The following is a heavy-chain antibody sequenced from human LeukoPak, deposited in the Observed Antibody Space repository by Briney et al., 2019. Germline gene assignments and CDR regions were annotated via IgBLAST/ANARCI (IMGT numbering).Heavy chain of an antibody. CDR2: ISYDGNNK. CDR1: GLTFSSYA. D-gene: IGHD6-19*01. CDR3: ARRSSAWYFLDY. V-gene: IGHV3-30-3*01. J-gene: IGHJ4*02. Sequence: GGSLRLSCAASGLTFSSYAMHWVRQAPAKGLEWVAVISYDGNNKFYADSVTGRFTISRDNSKNTLNLQMNSLRPEDSAVYYCARRSSAWYFLDYWGQGTLVTVSS.